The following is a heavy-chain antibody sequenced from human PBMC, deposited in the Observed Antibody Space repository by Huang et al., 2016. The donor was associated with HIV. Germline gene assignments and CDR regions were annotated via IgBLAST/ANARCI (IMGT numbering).Heavy chain of an antibody. D-gene: IGHD2-15*01. CDR1: GFTFVDDA. Sequence: EVQLVESGGGLVQPGRSLRLSCAASGFTFVDDAMHWVRQVPGKGLGGVSGSSWNSGSMGLADWGKGRFTISRDNAKNSLSVQMNSRRAEDTALYYCAKCCSGGSCYFGSWFDPCGQGTLVTVSS. J-gene: IGHJ5*02. CDR3: AKCCSGGSCYFGSWFDP. CDR2: SSWNSGSM. V-gene: IGHV3-9*01.